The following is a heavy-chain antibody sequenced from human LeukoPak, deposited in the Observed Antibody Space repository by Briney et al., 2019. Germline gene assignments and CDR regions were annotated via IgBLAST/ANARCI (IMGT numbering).Heavy chain of an antibody. D-gene: IGHD2-15*01. CDR3: ARELGYCSGASCYFKYYGMDV. J-gene: IGHJ6*02. CDR1: GFTFGNYA. CDR2: ISGSGGTT. Sequence: GGSLRLSCAASGFTFGNYAMSWVRQAPGKGLEWVSGISGSGGTTNYADSVKGRFTISRDNSKDTLYLQMNSLRAEDTAVYYCARELGYCSGASCYFKYYGMDVWGQGTTVTVFS. V-gene: IGHV3-23*01.